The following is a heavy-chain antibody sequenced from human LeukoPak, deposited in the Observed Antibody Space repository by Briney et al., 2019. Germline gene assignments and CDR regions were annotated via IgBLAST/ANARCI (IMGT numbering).Heavy chain of an antibody. D-gene: IGHD3-22*01. Sequence: ASVKVSCKVSGYTLTDLSMHWVRQAPGKGLEWMGGFDPENGETIYAQKIQGRVTMTEDTSTDTAYMELSSLRSEDTAVYYCATVTYDSSGYYIPLDYWGQGTLVTVSS. CDR2: FDPENGET. CDR3: ATVTYDSSGYYIPLDY. V-gene: IGHV1-24*01. J-gene: IGHJ4*02. CDR1: GYTLTDLS.